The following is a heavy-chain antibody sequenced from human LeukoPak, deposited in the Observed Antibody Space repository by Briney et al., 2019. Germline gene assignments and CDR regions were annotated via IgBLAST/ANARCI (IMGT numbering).Heavy chain of an antibody. CDR3: ARLAQKAIWFGVLSERNWFDP. CDR1: GFTFSSYS. D-gene: IGHD3-10*01. V-gene: IGHV3-21*01. CDR2: ISSSSSYI. J-gene: IGHJ5*02. Sequence: GGSLRLSCAASGFTFSSYSMNWVRQAPGKGLEWVSSISSSSSYIYYADSVKGRFTISRDNAKNSLYLQMSSLRAEDTAVYYCARLAQKAIWFGVLSERNWFDPWGQGTLVTVSP.